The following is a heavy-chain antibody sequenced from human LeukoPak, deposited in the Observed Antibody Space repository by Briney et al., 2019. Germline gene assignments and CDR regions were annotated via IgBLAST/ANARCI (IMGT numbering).Heavy chain of an antibody. V-gene: IGHV4-34*01. Sequence: PSETLSLTCAVYGGSFSGYYWSWIRQPPGKGLEWIGEINHSGSTNYNPSLKSRVTISVDTSKNQFPLKLSSVTAADTAVYYCARGSPVPAALNWFDPWGQGTLVTVSS. CDR1: GGSFSGYY. CDR2: INHSGST. CDR3: ARGSPVPAALNWFDP. D-gene: IGHD2-2*01. J-gene: IGHJ5*02.